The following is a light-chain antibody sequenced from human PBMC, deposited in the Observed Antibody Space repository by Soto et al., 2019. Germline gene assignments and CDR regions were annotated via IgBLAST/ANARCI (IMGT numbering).Light chain of an antibody. Sequence: EVVLTQSPGTLSLSPGERATLSCRASQSVSSTYLAWYQQQPGHSPRLLIYSTSSRATGIPDRFSGSGSGTDFTLTISRLEPEDCAVYYCQQYGRSPNTFGQGTKLEI. CDR2: STS. CDR3: QQYGRSPNT. V-gene: IGKV3-20*01. CDR1: QSVSSTY. J-gene: IGKJ2*01.